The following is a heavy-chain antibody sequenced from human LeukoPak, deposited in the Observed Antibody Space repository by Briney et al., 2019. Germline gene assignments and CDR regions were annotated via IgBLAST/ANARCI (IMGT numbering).Heavy chain of an antibody. V-gene: IGHV3-53*01. CDR2: IYSDNT. J-gene: IGHJ4*02. D-gene: IGHD4/OR15-4a*01. CDR3: ARRAGAYSHPYDY. Sequence: GGSLRLSCAASGFIVSGTYMTWVRQAPGKGLEWVSFIYSDNTHYSDSVKGRFTISRDNSKNTLYLQMNSLRAEDTAVYYCARRAGAYSHPYDYWGQGALVTVSS. CDR1: GFIVSGTY.